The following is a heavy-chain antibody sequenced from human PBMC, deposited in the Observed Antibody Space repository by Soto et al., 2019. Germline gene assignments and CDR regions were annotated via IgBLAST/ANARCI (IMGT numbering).Heavy chain of an antibody. J-gene: IGHJ4*02. CDR1: GGSISSYY. Sequence: PSETLSLTCTVSGGSISSYYWSWIRQPAGKGLEWIGRIYTSGSTNSNPSLKSRVTMSVDTSKNQFSLKLSSVTAADTAVYYCARDRWGSSSSLFDYWGQGTLVTVSS. CDR3: ARDRWGSSSSLFDY. V-gene: IGHV4-4*07. CDR2: IYTSGST. D-gene: IGHD6-6*01.